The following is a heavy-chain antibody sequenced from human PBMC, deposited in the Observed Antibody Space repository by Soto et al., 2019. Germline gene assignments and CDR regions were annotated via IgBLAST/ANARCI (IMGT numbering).Heavy chain of an antibody. CDR1: GFAFSTYW. V-gene: IGHV3-74*01. CDR2: IKFDGSST. Sequence: PGGSLRLSSAASGFAFSTYWMHWVRQAPGKGLLWVSRIKFDGSSTYYGDSVKGRFTISRDDAKNTLFLQMNGLRVDDTAVYYCARGAKNVYAMDVWGQGTTVTVSS. D-gene: IGHD1-1*01. CDR3: ARGAKNVYAMDV. J-gene: IGHJ6*02.